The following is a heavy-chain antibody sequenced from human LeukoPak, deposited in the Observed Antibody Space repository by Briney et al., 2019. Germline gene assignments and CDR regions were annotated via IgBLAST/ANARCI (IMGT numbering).Heavy chain of an antibody. CDR1: GGSISSYY. D-gene: IGHD3-16*01. Sequence: SETLSLTCTVSGGSISSYYWSWIRQPPGKGLEWIGYIYYSGSTYYNPSLKSRVTISVDTSKNQFSLKLSSVTAADTAVYYCARSVGGYYFDYWGQGTLVTVSS. V-gene: IGHV4-59*01. CDR2: IYYSGST. J-gene: IGHJ4*02. CDR3: ARSVGGYYFDY.